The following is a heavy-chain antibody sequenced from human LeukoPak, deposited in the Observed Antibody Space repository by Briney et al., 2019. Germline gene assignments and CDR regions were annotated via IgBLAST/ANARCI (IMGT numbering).Heavy chain of an antibody. Sequence: ASVKVSCKASGYTFTSYGISWMRQAPGQGLEWMGRIIPIFGTAKYAQKFQGRVTITTDESTSTAYMELSSLRSEDTAVYYCARDGTYYYGSGSSNWFDPWGQGTLVTVSS. CDR1: GYTFTSYG. CDR2: IIPIFGTA. V-gene: IGHV1-69*05. J-gene: IGHJ5*02. D-gene: IGHD3-10*01. CDR3: ARDGTYYYGSGSSNWFDP.